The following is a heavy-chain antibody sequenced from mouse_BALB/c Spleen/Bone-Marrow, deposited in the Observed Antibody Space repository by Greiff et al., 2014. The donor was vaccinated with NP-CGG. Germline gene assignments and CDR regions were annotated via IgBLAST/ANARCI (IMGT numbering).Heavy chain of an antibody. CDR2: IWSDGST. D-gene: IGHD2-2*01. CDR1: GFSLNSYG. V-gene: IGHV2-6-2*01. CDR3: ARHERGYPYAMDY. Sequence: VQLVESGPDLVAPSQSLSITCTVSGFSLNSYGVHWVRQPPGKGLEWLGVIWSDGSTTYNSAHKSRLSISKDNSKSQLFLKMNSLQTDDTAMYYCARHERGYPYAMDYWGQGTSVTVSS. J-gene: IGHJ4*01.